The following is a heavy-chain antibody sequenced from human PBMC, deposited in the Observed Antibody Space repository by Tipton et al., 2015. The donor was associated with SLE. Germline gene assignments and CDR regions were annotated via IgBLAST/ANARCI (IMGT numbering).Heavy chain of an antibody. D-gene: IGHD4-17*01. J-gene: IGHJ4*02. V-gene: IGHV3-7*03. Sequence: GSLRLSCAASGFTFSRHWMTWVRQAPGKGLEWVANINQDGSEKYYVDSVKGRFTISRDNAKNFLYLQLNSLRADDTALYYCARGAWDGDHRGDYWGQGTPVTVSS. CDR2: INQDGSEK. CDR3: ARGAWDGDHRGDY. CDR1: GFTFSRHW.